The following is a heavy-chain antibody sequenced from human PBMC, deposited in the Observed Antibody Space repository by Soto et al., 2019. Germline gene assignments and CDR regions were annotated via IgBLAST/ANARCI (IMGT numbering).Heavy chain of an antibody. J-gene: IGHJ6*02. CDR2: IIPIFGTA. Sequence: SVKVSCKASGGTFSSYAISWVRQAPGQGLEWMGGIIPIFGTANYAQKFQGRVTITADKSTSTAYMELSSLRYEDTAVYYCAREDIKIFGVVHYYYGMDVWGQGTTVTVSS. CDR3: AREDIKIFGVVHYYYGMDV. V-gene: IGHV1-69*06. CDR1: GGTFSSYA. D-gene: IGHD3-3*01.